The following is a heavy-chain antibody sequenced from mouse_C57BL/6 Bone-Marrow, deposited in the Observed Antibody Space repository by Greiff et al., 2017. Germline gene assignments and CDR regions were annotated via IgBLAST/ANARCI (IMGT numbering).Heavy chain of an antibody. CDR3: ARSTIDYYAMDY. CDR1: GFTFSSYG. Sequence: EVHLVESGGDLVKPGGSLKLSCAASGFTFSSYGMSWVRQTPDKRLEWVATISSGGSYTYYPDSVKGRFTISIDNAKNTLYLQMSSLKSEYTAIYYCARSTIDYYAMDYWGQGTSVTVSS. V-gene: IGHV5-6*01. D-gene: IGHD2-12*01. J-gene: IGHJ4*01. CDR2: ISSGGSYT.